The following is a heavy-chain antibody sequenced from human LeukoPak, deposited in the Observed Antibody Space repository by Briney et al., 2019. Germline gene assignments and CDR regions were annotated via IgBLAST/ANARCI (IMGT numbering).Heavy chain of an antibody. CDR3: AKDQLWLGNPFDY. CDR2: ISYDGSNK. Sequence: GGSLRLSCAASGFTFSDYEMNWVRQAPGKGLEWVAIISYDGSNKYYADSVKGRFTISRDNSKNTLYLQMNSLRAEDTAVYYCAKDQLWLGNPFDYWGQGTLVTISS. V-gene: IGHV3-30*18. CDR1: GFTFSDYE. D-gene: IGHD6-19*01. J-gene: IGHJ4*02.